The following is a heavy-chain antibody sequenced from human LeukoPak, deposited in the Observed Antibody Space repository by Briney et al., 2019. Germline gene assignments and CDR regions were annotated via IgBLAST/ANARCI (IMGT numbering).Heavy chain of an antibody. CDR3: ARTTPGIAAAGDY. D-gene: IGHD6-13*01. CDR1: GYTFTGYY. J-gene: IGHJ4*02. CDR2: INPNSGGT. Sequence: ASVKVSCKASGYTFTGYYMHWVRQAPGQGLEWMGWINPNSGGTNYAQKLQGRVTMTTDTSTSTAYMELRSLRSDDTAVYYCARTTPGIAAAGDYWGQGTLVTVSS. V-gene: IGHV1-2*02.